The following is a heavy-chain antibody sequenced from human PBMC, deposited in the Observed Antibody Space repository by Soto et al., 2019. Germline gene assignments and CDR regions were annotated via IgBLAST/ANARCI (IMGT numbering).Heavy chain of an antibody. V-gene: IGHV1-18*01. CDR2: ISAYNGNT. Sequence: QVQLVQSGAEVKKPGASVKVSCKASGYTFTSYSISWVRQAPGQGLKWIGWISAYNGNTNYAQKLQGRVTMTTDTSTSTAYMELRSLRSDDTAVYYCARVPHSVTVTTPPNYYYYYGMDVWGQGTTVTVSS. J-gene: IGHJ6*02. D-gene: IGHD4-17*01. CDR1: GYTFTSYS. CDR3: ARVPHSVTVTTPPNYYYYYGMDV.